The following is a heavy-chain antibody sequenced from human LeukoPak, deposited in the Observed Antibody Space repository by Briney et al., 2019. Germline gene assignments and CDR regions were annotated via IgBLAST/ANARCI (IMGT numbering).Heavy chain of an antibody. CDR2: INHSGST. Sequence: SETLSLTCAVYGGSFSGYYWSWIRQPPGKGLEWIGEINHSGSTNYNPSLKSRVTISVDTSKNQFSLKLSSVTAADTAVYYCARARTKILPFDYWGQGTLVTVSS. D-gene: IGHD1-7*01. CDR1: GGSFSGYY. J-gene: IGHJ4*02. CDR3: ARARTKILPFDY. V-gene: IGHV4-34*01.